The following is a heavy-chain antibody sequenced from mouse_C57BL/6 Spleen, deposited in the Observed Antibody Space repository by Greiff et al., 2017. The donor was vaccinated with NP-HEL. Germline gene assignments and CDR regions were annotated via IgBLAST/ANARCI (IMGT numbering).Heavy chain of an antibody. CDR2: IAPETGGT. D-gene: IGHD2-2*01. J-gene: IGHJ4*01. CDR3: TRVEENGYEKAMDY. CDR1: GYTFTDYE. Sequence: VQLQQSGAELVRPGASVTLSCKASGYTFTDYEMHWVKQTPVHGLEWIGAIAPETGGTAYNQKFKGKAILTADKSSSTAYMELRSLTSEDAAVYYCTRVEENGYEKAMDYWGQGTSVTVSS. V-gene: IGHV1-15*01.